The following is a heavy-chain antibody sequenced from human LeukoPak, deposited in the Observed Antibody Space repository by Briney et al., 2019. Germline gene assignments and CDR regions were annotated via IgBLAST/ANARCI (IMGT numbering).Heavy chain of an antibody. CDR1: GFTFSSYG. CDR3: AKGDYYDSSGYYYFDH. Sequence: GGTLRLSCAASGFTFSSYGMSWVRQAPGKGLEWVSAISGSGGSTYYADSVKGRFTISRDNSKNTLYLQMNSLRAEDTAVYYCAKGDYYDSSGYYYFDHWGQGTLVTVSS. V-gene: IGHV3-23*01. CDR2: ISGSGGST. D-gene: IGHD3-22*01. J-gene: IGHJ4*02.